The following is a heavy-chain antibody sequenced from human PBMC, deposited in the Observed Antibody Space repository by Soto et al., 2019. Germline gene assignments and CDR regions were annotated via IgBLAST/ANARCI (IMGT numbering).Heavy chain of an antibody. CDR2: ISAYNGNT. J-gene: IGHJ4*02. CDR3: ARDLSSGWYGWGDY. Sequence: ASVKVSCKASGYAFTSYGISWVRQAPGQGLEWMGWISAYNGNTNYAQKLQGRVTMTTDTSTSTAYMELRSLRSDDTAVYYRARDLSSGWYGWGDYWGQGTLVTVSS. V-gene: IGHV1-18*01. CDR1: GYAFTSYG. D-gene: IGHD6-19*01.